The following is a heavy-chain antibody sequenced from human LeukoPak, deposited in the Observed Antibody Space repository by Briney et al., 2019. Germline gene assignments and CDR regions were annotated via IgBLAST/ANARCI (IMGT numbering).Heavy chain of an antibody. Sequence: SETLSLTCTVSGGSISSYYWSWIRQPPGKGLEWIGYIYYSGSTNYNPSLKSRVTISVDTSKNQFSLKLSSVTAADTAVYYCARDRFYYDSSGYSKTFDYWGQGTLVTVSS. V-gene: IGHV4-59*12. CDR1: GGSISSYY. CDR2: IYYSGST. CDR3: ARDRFYYDSSGYSKTFDY. J-gene: IGHJ4*02. D-gene: IGHD3-22*01.